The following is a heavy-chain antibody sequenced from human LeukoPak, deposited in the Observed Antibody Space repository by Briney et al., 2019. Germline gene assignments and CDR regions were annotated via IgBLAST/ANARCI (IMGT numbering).Heavy chain of an antibody. D-gene: IGHD6-19*01. CDR2: IYHSGST. J-gene: IGHJ4*02. CDR3: ARAVAGNDF. V-gene: IGHV4-34*01. CDR1: GGSFSGYY. Sequence: PSETLSLTCAVYGGSFSGYYWSWIRQPPGKGLEWIGEIYHSGSTNYNPSLKSRVTISVDTSKNQFSLKLSSVTAADTAVYYCARAVAGNDFWGQGTLVTVSS.